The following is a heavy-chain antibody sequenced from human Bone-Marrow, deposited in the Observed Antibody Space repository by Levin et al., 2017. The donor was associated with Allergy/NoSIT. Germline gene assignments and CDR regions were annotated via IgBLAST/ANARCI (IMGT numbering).Heavy chain of an antibody. D-gene: IGHD2-8*01. J-gene: IGHJ4*02. CDR3: AREVPGTKQAFDY. CDR2: IYNSGST. CDR1: GGSVSSGGYY. V-gene: IGHV4-31*03. Sequence: KPSETLSLTCTVSGGSVSSGGYYWSWIRQLPGMGLEWIGYIYNSGSTYYNPSLKSRVTISVDTSKNQFSLKLSSVTAADTAVYYCAREVPGTKQAFDYWGQGTLVTVSS.